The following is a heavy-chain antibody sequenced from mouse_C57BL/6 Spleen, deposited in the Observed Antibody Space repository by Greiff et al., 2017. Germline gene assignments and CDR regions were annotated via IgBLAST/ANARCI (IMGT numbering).Heavy chain of an antibody. CDR2: INPNNGGT. D-gene: IGHD1-1*01. CDR1: AYTFTDYN. V-gene: IGHV1-18*01. CDR3: ARSGLTTVVATNYYAMDY. J-gene: IGHJ4*01. Sequence: VQLQQSGPELVKPGASVKIPCKASAYTFTDYNMDWVKQSHGKSLEWIGDINPNNGGTIYNQKFKGKATLTVSKSSRTAYMELLSLTSEDTAGYYYARSGLTTVVATNYYAMDYWGQGTSVTVSS.